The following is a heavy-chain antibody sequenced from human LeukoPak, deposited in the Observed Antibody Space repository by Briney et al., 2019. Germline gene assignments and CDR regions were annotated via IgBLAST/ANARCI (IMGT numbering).Heavy chain of an antibody. CDR3: AKAKTSNLYFFDY. V-gene: IGHV3-23*01. D-gene: IGHD2-2*01. J-gene: IGHJ4*02. CDR1: GFIFSNYG. CDR2: ISGSVDST. Sequence: PGGSLRLSCAVSGFIFSNYGMSWVRQAPGKGLEWVSAISGSVDSTYYADSVKGRFTISRDNSNNTLYLQMNSLRAEDTAMYYCAKAKTSNLYFFDYWGQGALVTVSS.